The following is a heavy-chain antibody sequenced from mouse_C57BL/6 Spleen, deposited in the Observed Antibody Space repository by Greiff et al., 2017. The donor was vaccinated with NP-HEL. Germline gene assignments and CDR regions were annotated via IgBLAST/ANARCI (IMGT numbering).Heavy chain of an antibody. CDR1: GYSITSGYY. D-gene: IGHD2-1*01. J-gene: IGHJ4*01. CDR3: ARQGGYYGNYGYAMDY. V-gene: IGHV3-6*01. Sequence: DVKLQESGPGLVKPSQSLSLTCSVTGYSITSGYYWNWIRQFPGNKLEWMGYISYDGSNNYNPSLKNRISITRDTSKNQFFLKLNSVTTEDTATYYCARQGGYYGNYGYAMDYWGQGTSVTVSS. CDR2: ISYDGSN.